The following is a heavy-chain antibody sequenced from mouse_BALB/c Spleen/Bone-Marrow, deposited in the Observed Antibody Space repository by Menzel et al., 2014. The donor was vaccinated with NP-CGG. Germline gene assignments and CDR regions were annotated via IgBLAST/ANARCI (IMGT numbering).Heavy chain of an antibody. CDR3: ARYYNYYFDV. D-gene: IGHD1-1*01. V-gene: IGHV1S81*02. Sequence: VQLQQPGAEVVKPGASVRLSCKPSGYTFXNYWMHWVKQRPGQGLEWIGDINPSNGRATYSEKFKSKATLTVDTSSSTAYMQLSSLTSEDSAVYYCARYYNYYFDVWGAGTTVTVSS. J-gene: IGHJ1*01. CDR1: GYTFXNYW. CDR2: INPSNGRA.